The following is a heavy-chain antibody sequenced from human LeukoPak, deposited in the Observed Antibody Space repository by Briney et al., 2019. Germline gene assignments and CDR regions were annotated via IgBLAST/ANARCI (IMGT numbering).Heavy chain of an antibody. Sequence: GRSLRLSCAAFGFTFSSYGMHWVRQAPGKGLEWVAVISYDGSNKYYADSVKGRFTISRDNSKNTLYLQMNSLRAEDTAVYYCARVPLRIGIAAAGPRYWGQGTLVTVSS. CDR3: ARVPLRIGIAAAGPRY. D-gene: IGHD6-13*01. V-gene: IGHV3-30*03. J-gene: IGHJ4*02. CDR2: ISYDGSNK. CDR1: GFTFSSYG.